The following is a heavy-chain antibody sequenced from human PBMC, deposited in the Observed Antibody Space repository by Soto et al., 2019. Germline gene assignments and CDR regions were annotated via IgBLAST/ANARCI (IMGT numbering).Heavy chain of an antibody. Sequence: ASVKVSCKASGYTFTSYYMHWVRQAPGQGLEWMGIINPSGGSTSYAQKFQGRVTMTRDTSTSTVYMELSSLRSEDTAVYYCAREQFIDRGSYPNPEDYYYGMDVWGQGTTVTVSS. V-gene: IGHV1-46*01. CDR1: GYTFTSYY. CDR3: AREQFIDRGSYPNPEDYYYGMDV. CDR2: INPSGGST. J-gene: IGHJ6*02. D-gene: IGHD1-26*01.